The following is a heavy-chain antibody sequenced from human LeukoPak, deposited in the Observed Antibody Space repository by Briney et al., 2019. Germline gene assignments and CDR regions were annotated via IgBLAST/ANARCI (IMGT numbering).Heavy chain of an antibody. CDR3: AKDRRTLDAFDI. CDR1: GFTFSIPA. J-gene: IGHJ3*02. CDR2: ISGSGGST. V-gene: IGHV3-23*01. Sequence: GGSLRLSCAASGFTFSIPAMSWVRQAPGKGLEWVSAISGSGGSTYYADSVKGRLIISRDNSKNTLYLQMNSLRAEDTAVYYCAKDRRTLDAFDIWGQGTMVTVSS.